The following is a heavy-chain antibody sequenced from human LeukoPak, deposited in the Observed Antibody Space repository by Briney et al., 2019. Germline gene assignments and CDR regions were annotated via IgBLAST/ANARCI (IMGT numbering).Heavy chain of an antibody. V-gene: IGHV4-39*07. CDR2: IYYSGST. D-gene: IGHD5-18*01. J-gene: IGHJ4*02. Sequence: SETLSLTCTVSGGSISSNTYYWGWIRQPPGKGLEWIGSIYYSGSTYYNPSLKSRVTISVDTSNNQFSLKLSSVTAADTAVYYCARGSAWIQQSWGQGTLVTVSS. CDR3: ARGSAWIQQS. CDR1: GGSISSNTYY.